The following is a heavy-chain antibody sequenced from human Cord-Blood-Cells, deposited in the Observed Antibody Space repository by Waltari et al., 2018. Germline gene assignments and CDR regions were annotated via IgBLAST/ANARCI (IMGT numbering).Heavy chain of an antibody. CDR1: GFTFSSYG. Sequence: QVQLVESGGGVVQPGGSLRLSCAASGFTFSSYGMHWVRQAPGKGVEGVALIRDDGSNKDDADSGKGRFTSARDNSKNTLYLQMNSLRAEDTAVYYCRSSSASVDYWGQGTLVTVSS. V-gene: IGHV3-30*02. CDR3: RSSSASVDY. J-gene: IGHJ4*02. D-gene: IGHD6-6*01. CDR2: IRDDGSNK.